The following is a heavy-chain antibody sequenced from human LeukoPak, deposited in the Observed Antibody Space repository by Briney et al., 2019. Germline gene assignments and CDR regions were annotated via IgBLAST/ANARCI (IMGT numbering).Heavy chain of an antibody. V-gene: IGHV5-51*01. D-gene: IGHD3-22*01. J-gene: IGHJ5*02. Sequence: GESLKISCKGSGYSFTSYWIAWVRQMPGKGLEWMGFTYPGDSDTRYTPSFQGQVTFSADKSISTAYLQWSNLKASDTAIYYCARLFHDGSGNYYNWFDPWGQGTLVTVSS. CDR2: TYPGDSDT. CDR3: ARLFHDGSGNYYNWFDP. CDR1: GYSFTSYW.